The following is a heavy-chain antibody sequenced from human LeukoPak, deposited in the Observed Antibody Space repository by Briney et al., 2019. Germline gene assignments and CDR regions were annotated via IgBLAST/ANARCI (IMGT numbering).Heavy chain of an antibody. D-gene: IGHD2-2*01. CDR1: GYTFTSYA. J-gene: IGHJ4*02. Sequence: ASVKVSCKASGYTFTSYATNWVRQAPGQGLEWMGWINTNTGNPTYAQGFTGRFVFSLDTSVSTAYLQISSLKAEDTAVYYCARGIRGYCSSTSCYGPIDYWGQGTLVTVSS. V-gene: IGHV7-4-1*02. CDR3: ARGIRGYCSSTSCYGPIDY. CDR2: INTNTGNP.